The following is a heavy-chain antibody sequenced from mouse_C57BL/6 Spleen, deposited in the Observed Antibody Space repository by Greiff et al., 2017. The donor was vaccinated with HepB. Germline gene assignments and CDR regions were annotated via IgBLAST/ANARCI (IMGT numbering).Heavy chain of an antibody. V-gene: IGHV5-17*01. CDR2: ISSGSSTI. J-gene: IGHJ2*01. CDR3: ARGSSYFDY. D-gene: IGHD1-1*01. Sequence: DVMLVESGGGLVKPGGSLKLSCAASGFTFSDYGMHWVRQAPEKGLEWVAYISSGSSTIYYADTVKGRFTISRDNAKNTLFLQMTSLRSEDTAMYYCARGSSYFDYWGQSTTLTVSS. CDR1: GFTFSDYG.